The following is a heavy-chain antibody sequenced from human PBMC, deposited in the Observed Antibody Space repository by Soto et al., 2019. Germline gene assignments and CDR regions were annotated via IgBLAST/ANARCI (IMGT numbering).Heavy chain of an antibody. Sequence: SVKVSCKASGYTFTGYYMQWVRQARGQRLEWIGWIVVGSGNTNYAQKFQERVTITRDMSTSTAYMELSSLRSEDTAVYYCAAVSPRYYGAFDIWGQGTMVTVSS. CDR1: GYTFTGYY. V-gene: IGHV1-58*02. J-gene: IGHJ3*02. CDR2: IVVGSGNT. CDR3: AAVSPRYYGAFDI. D-gene: IGHD1-26*01.